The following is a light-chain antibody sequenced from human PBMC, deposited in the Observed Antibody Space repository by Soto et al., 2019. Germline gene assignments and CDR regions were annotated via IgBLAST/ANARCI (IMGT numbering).Light chain of an antibody. J-gene: IGKJ5*01. CDR2: GAS. Sequence: EVGMSQSPATLSVSTGERAILSCRASQSVGNNLAWHQQKPGQAPRLLIYGASTRATGFPARFSGSGSGTEFTLTISSLQSEDFAVYYCQQDNGWPITFGQGTRLAIK. CDR3: QQDNGWPIT. V-gene: IGKV3-15*01. CDR1: QSVGNN.